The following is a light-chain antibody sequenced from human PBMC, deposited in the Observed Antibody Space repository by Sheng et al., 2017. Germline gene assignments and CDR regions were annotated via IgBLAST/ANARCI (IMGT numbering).Light chain of an antibody. CDR3: CSYAGTYSLYV. CDR2: DVN. J-gene: IGLJ1*01. V-gene: IGLV2-11*01. CDR1: SSDVGGYDY. Sequence: QSALTQPRSVSGSPGQSVTISCTGTSSDVGGYDYVSWYQYHPGKAPKVIIYDVNKRPLRGSPDRFSASKSGDTASLTISGLQAEDEADYYCCSYAGTYSLYVFGTGTQVTVL.